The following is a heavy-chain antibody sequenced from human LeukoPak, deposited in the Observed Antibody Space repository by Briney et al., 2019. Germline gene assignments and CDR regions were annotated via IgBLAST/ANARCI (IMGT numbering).Heavy chain of an antibody. CDR3: ARDLGRSSSWSKYTWFDP. Sequence: SETLSLTCSVSGGSISHYYWSWIRQPPGKGPEWIGYIYYTGSTKYNPSLKRRVTISVDTSKNQFYLNLSSVTAADTAIYYCARDLGRSSSWSKYTWFDPWGQGTLVTVSS. CDR2: IYYTGST. V-gene: IGHV4-59*01. CDR1: GGSISHYY. J-gene: IGHJ5*02. D-gene: IGHD6-13*01.